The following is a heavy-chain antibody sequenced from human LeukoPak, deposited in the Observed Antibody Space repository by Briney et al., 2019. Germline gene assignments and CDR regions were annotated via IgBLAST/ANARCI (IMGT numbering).Heavy chain of an antibody. D-gene: IGHD3-9*01. J-gene: IGHJ4*02. CDR3: ARVKWPYYDILTGYYWDFDY. Sequence: GASVKVSCKAFGYTFTSNYMHWVRQAPGQGPEWMGVISPSGGSTTYAQKFQGRVTLTRDMSTSTDYLELSSLRSDDTAVYYCARVKWPYYDILTGYYWDFDYWGQGTLVTVSS. V-gene: IGHV1-46*01. CDR1: GYTFTSNY. CDR2: ISPSGGST.